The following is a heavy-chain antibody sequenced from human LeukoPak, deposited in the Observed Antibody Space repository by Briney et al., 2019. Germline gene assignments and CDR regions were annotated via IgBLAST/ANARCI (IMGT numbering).Heavy chain of an antibody. CDR3: ARVTVLLYYGSGSLIDY. CDR2: INHSGST. J-gene: IGHJ4*02. CDR1: GGSFSGYY. Sequence: SETLSLTCAVYGGSFSGYYWSWIRQPPGKGLEWIGEINHSGSTNYNPSLKSRVTISVDTSKNQFSLKLSSVTAADTAVYYCARVTVLLYYGSGSLIDYWSQGTLVTVSS. D-gene: IGHD3-10*01. V-gene: IGHV4-34*01.